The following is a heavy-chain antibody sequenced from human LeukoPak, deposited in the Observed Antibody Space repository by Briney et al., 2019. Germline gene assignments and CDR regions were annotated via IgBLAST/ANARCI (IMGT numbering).Heavy chain of an antibody. CDR1: GGSISSYY. CDR3: ARDLPGWSDYYYGPDV. Sequence: SETLSLTCTVSGGSISSYYWSWIRQPAGKGLEWIGRIYSSGSTNYNPSLESRVTMSVDTSKNQFSLKLTSATAADTAVYYCARDLPGWSDYYYGPDVWGQGSTVTVSS. J-gene: IGHJ6*02. D-gene: IGHD2-15*01. V-gene: IGHV4-4*07. CDR2: IYSSGST.